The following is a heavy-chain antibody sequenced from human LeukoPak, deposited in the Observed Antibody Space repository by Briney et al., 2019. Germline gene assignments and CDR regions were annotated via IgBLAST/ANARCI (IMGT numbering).Heavy chain of an antibody. V-gene: IGHV4-4*07. CDR3: ARESVGIVVVPAAKGTGFDP. CDR1: GGSISGYY. Sequence: SETLSLTCSVSGGSISGYYWSWIRQSAEKGLEWIGRVHASGHTNYNPSLESRVTMSVDTSKNQFSLKLSSVTAADTAVYYCARESVGIVVVPAAKGTGFDPWGQGTLVTVSS. CDR2: VHASGHT. J-gene: IGHJ5*02. D-gene: IGHD2-2*01.